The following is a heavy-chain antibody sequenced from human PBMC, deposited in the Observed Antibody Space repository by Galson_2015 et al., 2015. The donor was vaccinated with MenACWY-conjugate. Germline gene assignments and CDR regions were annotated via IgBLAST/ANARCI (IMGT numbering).Heavy chain of an antibody. Sequence: SLRLSCAASGFAFSGYWKHWVRQAPGKGLVWVSHNSFDGSTTNYADSVKGRFTISRDNAKNILYLQMNSLRAEDTAVYYCARGWWGSSADYWGQGTLVTVSS. CDR3: ARGWWGSSADY. J-gene: IGHJ4*02. CDR2: NSFDGSTT. V-gene: IGHV3-74*01. D-gene: IGHD2-21*01. CDR1: GFAFSGYW.